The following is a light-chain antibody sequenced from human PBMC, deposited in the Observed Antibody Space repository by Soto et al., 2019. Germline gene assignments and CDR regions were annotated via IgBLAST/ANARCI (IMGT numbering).Light chain of an antibody. CDR2: DAS. V-gene: IGKV3-11*01. CDR1: QSVSRY. CDR3: QQRINWPLT. J-gene: IGKJ1*01. Sequence: EIVLTQSPATLSLSPGERATLSCRASQSVSRYLAWYQQKPGQAPRLLISDASNRATGIPARFSGSGSGTDFTLTISSLEPEDFAVYYCQQRINWPLTFGQGTKVEIK.